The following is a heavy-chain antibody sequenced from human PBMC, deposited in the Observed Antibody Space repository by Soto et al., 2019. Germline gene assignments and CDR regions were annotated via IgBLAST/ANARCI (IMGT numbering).Heavy chain of an antibody. Sequence: QVQLQQWGAGLLKPSETLSLTCAVYGGSFSGYYWSWIRQPPGKGLEWIGEINHSGSTNYNPSLKSRATISEDTSKNQFSLKLSSVTAADTAVYYCARGWGRIFDYWGQGTLVTVSS. J-gene: IGHJ4*02. CDR2: INHSGST. D-gene: IGHD7-27*01. CDR1: GGSFSGYY. CDR3: ARGWGRIFDY. V-gene: IGHV4-34*01.